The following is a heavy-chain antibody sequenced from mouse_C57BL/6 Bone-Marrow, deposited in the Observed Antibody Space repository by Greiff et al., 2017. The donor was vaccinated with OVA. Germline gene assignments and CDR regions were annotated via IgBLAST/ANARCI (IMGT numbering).Heavy chain of an antibody. J-gene: IGHJ4*01. CDR2: IHPNSGST. V-gene: IGHV1-64*01. CDR3: AKTTVVADYYAMDY. CDR1: FYTFTIYW. D-gene: IGHD1-1*01. Sequence: NPFSSFNFSFNSSFYTFTIYWMHWVKQRPGQGLEWIGMIHPNSGSTNYNEKFKSKATLTVDKSSSTAYMQLSSLTSEDSAVYYCAKTTVVADYYAMDYWGQGTSVTVSS.